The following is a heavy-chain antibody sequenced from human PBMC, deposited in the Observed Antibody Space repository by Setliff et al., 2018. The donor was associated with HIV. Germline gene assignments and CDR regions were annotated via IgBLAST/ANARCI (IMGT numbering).Heavy chain of an antibody. V-gene: IGHV1-3*01. CDR2: INASNGNT. Sequence: GASVKVSCKASGYTFTSYAMHWVRQAPGQGLEWMGWINASNGNTKYSQKFQGRITITRDISACTAYMELSSLRSEDTAVYYCARTPEVAAVFDYWGQGTLVTLS. CDR1: GYTFTSYA. CDR3: ARTPEVAAVFDY. J-gene: IGHJ4*02. D-gene: IGHD6-25*01.